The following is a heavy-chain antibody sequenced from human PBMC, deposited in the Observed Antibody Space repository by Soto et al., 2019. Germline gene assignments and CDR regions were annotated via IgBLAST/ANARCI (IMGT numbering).Heavy chain of an antibody. CDR1: GYTFTHYG. V-gene: IGHV1-18*04. CDR2: ISAYTGNT. J-gene: IGHJ4*02. Sequence: QIQLVQSGAEMKKPGASVKVSCKPSGYTFTHYGVSWLRQAPGQGLEWMGWISAYTGNTDYAHKFQGRVALTTDTSTSTAYMELRGRSPDDTAVYFCARDVPGSGVPFWDYWGQGTLVTVSS. D-gene: IGHD2-15*01. CDR3: ARDVPGSGVPFWDY.